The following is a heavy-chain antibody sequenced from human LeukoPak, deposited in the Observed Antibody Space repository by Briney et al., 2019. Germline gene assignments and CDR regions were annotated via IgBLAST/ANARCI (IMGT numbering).Heavy chain of an antibody. D-gene: IGHD4-17*01. J-gene: IGHJ5*02. Sequence: GGSLRLSCAASGITVSSSYMGWVGRAPGTGLEGVSVIYRSGNTYDADSVTGRFTISRHNSENTLYLEMNDVKAGDTAVYDCASARGDYGDYYWFAPWGEATLVTVPS. V-gene: IGHV3-53*01. CDR1: GITVSSSY. CDR3: ASARGDYGDYYWFAP. CDR2: IYRSGNT.